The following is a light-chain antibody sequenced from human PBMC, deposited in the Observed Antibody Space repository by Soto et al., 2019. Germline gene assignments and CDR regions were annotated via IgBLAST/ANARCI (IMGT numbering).Light chain of an antibody. CDR2: AAS. CDR1: QSISNY. J-gene: IGKJ1*01. Sequence: IQMTHSPSSLSSSLVDRVTITVRASQSISNYLNWYQQKPGKAPKLLIYAASSLQSGVPSRFSGSGSGTDFTLTISSLQPEDFATYYCQQSYSIRTFGQGTKVDIK. V-gene: IGKV1-39*01. CDR3: QQSYSIRT.